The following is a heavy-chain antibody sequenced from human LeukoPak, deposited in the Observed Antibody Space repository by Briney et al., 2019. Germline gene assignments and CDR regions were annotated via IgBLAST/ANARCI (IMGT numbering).Heavy chain of an antibody. D-gene: IGHD2-21*01. V-gene: IGHV4-39*07. Sequence: SETLSLTCTVSGDSINTTDIWGWIRQSPEKGLEWIASIYYDGRTYYNPSVKSRATISIDTSKNHFSLKVGSVTAADTAVYYCARDPLTVIHLSPYYFDYWGQGILDTVSS. J-gene: IGHJ4*02. CDR1: GDSINTTDI. CDR2: IYYDGRT. CDR3: ARDPLTVIHLSPYYFDY.